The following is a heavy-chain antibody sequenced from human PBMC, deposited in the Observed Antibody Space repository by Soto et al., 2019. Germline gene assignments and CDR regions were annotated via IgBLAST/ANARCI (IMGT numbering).Heavy chain of an antibody. J-gene: IGHJ6*02. D-gene: IGHD1-1*01. Sequence: PSETLSLTCTVSGGSISSSSYYWGWIRQPPGKGLEWIGSIYYSGSTCYNPSLKSRVTISVDTSKNQFSLKLSSVTAADTAVYYCARPVGELEPGYYGMDVWGQGTTVAVSS. CDR2: IYYSGST. CDR1: GGSISSSSYY. V-gene: IGHV4-39*01. CDR3: ARPVGELEPGYYGMDV.